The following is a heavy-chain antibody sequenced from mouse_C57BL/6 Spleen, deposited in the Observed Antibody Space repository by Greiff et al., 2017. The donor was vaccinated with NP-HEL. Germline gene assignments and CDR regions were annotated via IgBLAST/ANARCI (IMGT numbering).Heavy chain of an antibody. CDR3: ARVTTTVVNYFDY. CDR1: GYTFTSYW. J-gene: IGHJ2*01. D-gene: IGHD1-1*01. Sequence: QVQLQQPGTELVKPGASVKLSCKASGYTFTSYWMHWVKQRPGQGLEWIGNINPSNGGTNYNEKFKSKATLTVDNSSSTAYMQLSSLTSEDSAVYYCARVTTTVVNYFDYWGQGTTLTVSS. V-gene: IGHV1-53*01. CDR2: INPSNGGT.